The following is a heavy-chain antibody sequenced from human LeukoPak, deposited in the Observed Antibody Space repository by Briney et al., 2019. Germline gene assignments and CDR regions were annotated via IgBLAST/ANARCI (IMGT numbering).Heavy chain of an antibody. V-gene: IGHV3-21*01. J-gene: IGHJ1*01. D-gene: IGHD4-23*01. CDR3: AREENDYGGKGAEIAEYFQH. Sequence: GGSLRLSCAASGFTFSSYSMNWVRQAPGKGLEWVSSISSSSSYIYYADSVKGRFTISRDNAKNSLYLQMNSLRAEDTAVYYCAREENDYGGKGAEIAEYFQHWGQGTLVTVSS. CDR2: ISSSSSYI. CDR1: GFTFSSYS.